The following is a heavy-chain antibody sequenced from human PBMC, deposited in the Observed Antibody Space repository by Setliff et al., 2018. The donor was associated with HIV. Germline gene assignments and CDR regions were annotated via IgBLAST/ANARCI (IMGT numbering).Heavy chain of an antibody. CDR2: IYHSEYT. V-gene: IGHV4-4*02. Sequence: SETLSLTCAVSGGSISSDNWWTWVRQPPGKGLEWIGEIYHSEYTNYNASLKGRVSMSVDKSKNQFSLKLTSVTAADTAVYYCARGHCSGTNCYGVDYYGMDVWGQGTTVTVSS. CDR1: GGSISSDNW. J-gene: IGHJ6*02. D-gene: IGHD2-2*01. CDR3: ARGHCSGTNCYGVDYYGMDV.